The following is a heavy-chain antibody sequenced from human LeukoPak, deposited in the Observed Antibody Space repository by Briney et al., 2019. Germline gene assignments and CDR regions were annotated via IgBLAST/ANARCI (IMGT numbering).Heavy chain of an antibody. V-gene: IGHV3-15*07. Sequence: GGSLRLSCAASGFTCSNAYMNWVRQAPGKGLEWVGRNKPKTDGETTEYAVPVKDRFSISRDDSKRMMYLQTNSLKTEDTAVYYCITPLPYSAQGGQGTLVTVSS. J-gene: IGHJ4*02. CDR2: NKPKTDGETT. D-gene: IGHD2-21*01. CDR3: ITPLPYSAQ. CDR1: GFTCSNAY.